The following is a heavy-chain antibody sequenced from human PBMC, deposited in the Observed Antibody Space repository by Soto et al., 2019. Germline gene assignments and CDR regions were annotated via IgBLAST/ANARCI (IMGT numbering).Heavy chain of an antibody. Sequence: GGSLRLSCAASGFTFSSYGMHWVRQAPGKGLEWVAVISYDGSNKYYADSVKGRFTISRDNSKNTLYLQMNSLRAEDTAVYYCAKTRELMVYAIYYMDVWGKGTTVTVSS. CDR3: AKTRELMVYAIYYMDV. D-gene: IGHD2-8*01. CDR2: ISYDGSNK. V-gene: IGHV3-30*18. CDR1: GFTFSSYG. J-gene: IGHJ6*03.